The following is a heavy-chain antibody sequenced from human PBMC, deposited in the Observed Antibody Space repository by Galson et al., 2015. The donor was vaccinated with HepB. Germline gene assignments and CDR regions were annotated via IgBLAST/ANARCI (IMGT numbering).Heavy chain of an antibody. J-gene: IGHJ4*02. CDR1: GFTFSSYW. Sequence: SLRLSCAASGFTFSSYWMHWVRQAPGKGLVWVSRINSDGSFTSYADSVKGRFTISRDNANNTLYLQMNSLRAEDTAMYYCGRSSAWGFDYWGQGTLVTVSS. V-gene: IGHV3-74*01. D-gene: IGHD6-19*01. CDR3: GRSSAWGFDY. CDR2: INSDGSFT.